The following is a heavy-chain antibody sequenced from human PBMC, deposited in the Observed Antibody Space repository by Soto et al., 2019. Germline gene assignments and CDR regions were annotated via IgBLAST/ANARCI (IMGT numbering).Heavy chain of an antibody. D-gene: IGHD2-15*01. CDR1: GSTFTSNG. Sequence: HLEQSGPEVKKPGASVKISCKVSGSTFTSNGIGWVRQAPGQGLEWMGWIITYNENMDSAPTFQDRPTMTTDTSTTAAFMELSNLRSDETALYYCAFGGRTTTSDYYFDLWGQGTPVTVSS. V-gene: IGHV1-18*04. CDR2: IITYNENM. CDR3: AFGGRTTTSDYYFDL. J-gene: IGHJ4*02.